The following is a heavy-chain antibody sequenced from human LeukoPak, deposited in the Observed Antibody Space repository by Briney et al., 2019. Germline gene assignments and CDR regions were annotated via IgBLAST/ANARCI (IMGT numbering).Heavy chain of an antibody. CDR3: ARGGTYSYGSSDY. V-gene: IGHV5-51*01. J-gene: IGHJ4*02. D-gene: IGHD5-18*01. Sequence: KPGESLKISCTSSGYRFTNYWIGWVRQMPGKGLEWMGLNHPGDSGTKYSQSFQNQVTMSFDASTTTAYLQWSRLRASDSAIYYCARGGTYSYGSSDYWGQGTLVTVSS. CDR1: GYRFTNYW. CDR2: NHPGDSGT.